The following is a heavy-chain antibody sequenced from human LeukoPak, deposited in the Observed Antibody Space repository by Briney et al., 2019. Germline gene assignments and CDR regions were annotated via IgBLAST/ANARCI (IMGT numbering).Heavy chain of an antibody. J-gene: IGHJ2*01. D-gene: IGHD2-8*01. CDR1: GFTFSSYA. V-gene: IGHV3-30-3*01. Sequence: GGSLRLSCAASGFTFSSYAMHWVRRAPGKGLEWVAVISYDGTNKYYADSVKGRFTISRDNSQNTLYLQINSLRAEDTAVYYCAKEEEWGPARYWYFDLWGRGTLVTVSS. CDR2: ISYDGTNK. CDR3: AKEEEWGPARYWYFDL.